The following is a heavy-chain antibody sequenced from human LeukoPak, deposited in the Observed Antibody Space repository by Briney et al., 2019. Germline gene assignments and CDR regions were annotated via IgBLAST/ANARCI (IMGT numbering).Heavy chain of an antibody. CDR2: ISAYNGNT. V-gene: IGHV1-18*01. CDR1: GYTFTSYG. CDR3: AREDYYDSSGYFFDY. Sequence: GASVTVSCKASGYTFTSYGISWVRQAPGQGLEWMGWISAYNGNTNYAQKLQGRVTMTTDTSTSTAYMELRSLRSDDTAVYYCAREDYYDSSGYFFDYWGQGTLVTVSS. D-gene: IGHD3-22*01. J-gene: IGHJ4*02.